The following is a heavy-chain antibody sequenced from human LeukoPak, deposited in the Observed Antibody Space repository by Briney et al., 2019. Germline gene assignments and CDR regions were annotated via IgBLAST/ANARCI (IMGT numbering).Heavy chain of an antibody. D-gene: IGHD2-15*01. CDR3: AKEQGTDKGYYFDY. V-gene: IGHV3-23*01. CDR1: GFTFSSYA. Sequence: GGSLRLSCAASGFTFSSYAMSWVRQAPGKGLEWVSAISGSGGSTYYADSVKGRFTISKDNSKNTLYLQMNSLRAKDAAEYYCAKEQGTDKGYYFDYWGQGTLVTVSS. J-gene: IGHJ4*02. CDR2: ISGSGGST.